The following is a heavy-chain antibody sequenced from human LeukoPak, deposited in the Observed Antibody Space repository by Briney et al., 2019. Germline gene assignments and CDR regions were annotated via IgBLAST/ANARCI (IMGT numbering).Heavy chain of an antibody. J-gene: IGHJ4*02. CDR3: ARDFGYSSRWSVLDC. V-gene: IGHV4-34*01. CDR1: SGSFSGYY. CDR2: INHSGST. D-gene: IGHD6-13*01. Sequence: SETLSLTCAVYSGSFSGYYWSWIRQPPGKGLEWIGEINHSGSTNYNPSLKSRVTISVDTSKNQFSLKLSSVTAADTAVYYCARDFGYSSRWSVLDCWGQGTLVTVSS.